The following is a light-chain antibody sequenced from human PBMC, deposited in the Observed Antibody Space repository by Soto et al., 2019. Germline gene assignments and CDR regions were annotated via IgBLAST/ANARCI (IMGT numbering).Light chain of an antibody. J-gene: IGLJ2*01. CDR2: DNN. CDR3: GTWDSRLRVVV. CDR1: SSNIGNNY. Sequence: QSVLTQPPSVSAAPRQKVAISCSGSSSNIGNNYVSWYHRVPGSTPKLLIYDNNERPSGIPDRFSGSKSGTSATLDITGLQTGDEGDYYCGTWDSRLRVVVFGGGTKLTVL. V-gene: IGLV1-51*01.